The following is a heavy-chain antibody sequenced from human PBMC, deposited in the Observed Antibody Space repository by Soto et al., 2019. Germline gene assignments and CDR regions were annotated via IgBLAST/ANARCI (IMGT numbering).Heavy chain of an antibody. CDR1: GFTFSSYA. Sequence: GGSLRLSCAASGFTFSSYAMSWVRQAPGKGLEWVSAISGSGGSTYYADSVKGRFTISRDNSKNTLYLQMNSLRAEDTAVYYCAKTPPEVARYFDWPDALEIWGQGTMVT. CDR2: ISGSGGST. V-gene: IGHV3-23*01. J-gene: IGHJ3*02. CDR3: AKTPPEVARYFDWPDALEI. D-gene: IGHD3-9*01.